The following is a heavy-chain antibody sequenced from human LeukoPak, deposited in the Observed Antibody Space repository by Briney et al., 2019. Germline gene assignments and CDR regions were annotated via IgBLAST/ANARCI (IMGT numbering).Heavy chain of an antibody. J-gene: IGHJ6*03. CDR1: GGSISGGSYY. CDR3: ARGHRYDFWSGYLFFTNYYYYMDV. V-gene: IGHV4-61*02. D-gene: IGHD3-3*01. CDR2: IYTSGST. Sequence: SETLSLTCTVSGGSISGGSYYWSWIRQPAGKGLEWIGRIYTSGSTNYNPSLKSRVTISVDTSKNQFSLKLSSVTAADTAVYYCARGHRYDFWSGYLFFTNYYYYMDVWGKGTTVTVSS.